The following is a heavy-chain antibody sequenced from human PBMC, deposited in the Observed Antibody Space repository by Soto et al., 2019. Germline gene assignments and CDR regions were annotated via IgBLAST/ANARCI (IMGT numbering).Heavy chain of an antibody. V-gene: IGHV1-69*08. CDR3: ARPDFGDYWYFDL. CDR2: IIPALGTA. D-gene: IGHD4-17*01. CDR1: GGTFSSHT. Sequence: QDQLVQSGAEVKKPGSSVKVSCKASGGTFSSHTFSWVRQAPGQGLEWMGRIIPALGTATYAQKFRGRVTITADESATTVYMELNSLRSADTAVYYCARPDFGDYWYFDLWGRGTLVTVSS. J-gene: IGHJ2*01.